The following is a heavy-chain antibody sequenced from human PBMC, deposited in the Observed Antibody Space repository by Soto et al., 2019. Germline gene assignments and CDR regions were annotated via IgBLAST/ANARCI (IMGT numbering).Heavy chain of an antibody. J-gene: IGHJ4*02. CDR1: GGTFSSYA. CDR3: ARGSGYYYVAKNVYYFDY. Sequence: GASVKVSCKASGGTFSSYAISWVRQAPGQGLEWMGGIIPIFGTANYAQKFQGRVTITADESTSTAYMELSSLRSEDTAVYYCARGSGYYYVAKNVYYFDYWGQGTLVTVSS. D-gene: IGHD3-22*01. CDR2: IIPIFGTA. V-gene: IGHV1-69*13.